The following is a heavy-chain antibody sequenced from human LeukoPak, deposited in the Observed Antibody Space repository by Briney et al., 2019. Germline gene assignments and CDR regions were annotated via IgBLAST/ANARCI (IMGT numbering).Heavy chain of an antibody. J-gene: IGHJ4*02. CDR2: IYYSGST. D-gene: IGHD6-6*01. CDR3: ARGGPYSSSGDY. CDR1: GGSISSGSYY. V-gene: IGHV4-61*01. Sequence: SETLSLTCTVSGGSISSGSYYWSWIRQPPGKGLEWIGYIYYSGSTNYNPSLKSRVTISVDTSKDQFSLKLSSVTAADTAVYYCARGGPYSSSGDYWGQGTLVTVSS.